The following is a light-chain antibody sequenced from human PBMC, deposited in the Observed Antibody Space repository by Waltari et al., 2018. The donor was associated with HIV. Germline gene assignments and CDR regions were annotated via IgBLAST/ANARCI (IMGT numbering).Light chain of an antibody. V-gene: IGKV3-20*01. J-gene: IGKJ1*01. Sequence: EIVLTQSPGTLSLSPGERATLSCRASQTIYKNYVAWYQQRPGQAPRLLIYDASTRATGIPDRFSGTASGTDFTLTISRLEPEDFAVFHCHQYGSSPGTFGQGTKVEIK. CDR1: QTIYKNY. CDR3: HQYGSSPGT. CDR2: DAS.